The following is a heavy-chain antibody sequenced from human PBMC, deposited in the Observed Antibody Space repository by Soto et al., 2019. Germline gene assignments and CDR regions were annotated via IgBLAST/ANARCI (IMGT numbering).Heavy chain of an antibody. D-gene: IGHD4-17*01. CDR1: GYTLTELS. J-gene: IGHJ4*02. CDR2: FDPEDGET. V-gene: IGHV1-24*01. CDR3: ATAPRLLRSQFDY. Sequence: ASVKVSFKVSGYTLTELSMHWVRQAPGKGLEWMGGFDPEDGETIYAQKFQGRVTMTEDTSTDTAYMELSSLRSEDTAVYYCATAPRLLRSQFDYWGQGTLVTVSS.